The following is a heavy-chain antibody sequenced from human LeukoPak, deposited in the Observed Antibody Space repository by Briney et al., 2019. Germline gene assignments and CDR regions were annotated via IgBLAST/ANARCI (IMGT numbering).Heavy chain of an antibody. CDR3: ARAAFAVAAKRDY. Sequence: AAVKVSCKASGYTFTGYYMHWVRQAPGQGLEWMGWINPNSGGTNCAQNFQGRLTLTRDTSISTVYMELNSLTSDDTAVFYCARAAFAVAAKRDYWGQGTLVTVSS. CDR1: GYTFTGYY. D-gene: IGHD6-19*01. J-gene: IGHJ4*02. CDR2: INPNSGGT. V-gene: IGHV1-2*02.